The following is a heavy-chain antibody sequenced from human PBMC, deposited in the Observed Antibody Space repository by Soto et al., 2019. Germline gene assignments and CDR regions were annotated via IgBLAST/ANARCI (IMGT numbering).Heavy chain of an antibody. V-gene: IGHV1-2*04. CDR3: ARDEGGGLGYCVH. CDR1: GYTFTGYY. D-gene: IGHD2-15*01. CDR2: INPNSGGT. J-gene: IGHJ1*01. Sequence: ASVTVSRKASGYTFTGYYMHWVRQAPGQGLEWMGWINPNSGGTNYAQKFQGWVTMTRDTSISTAYMELSRLRSDDTAVYYCARDEGGGLGYCVHWGQGTLVTVSS.